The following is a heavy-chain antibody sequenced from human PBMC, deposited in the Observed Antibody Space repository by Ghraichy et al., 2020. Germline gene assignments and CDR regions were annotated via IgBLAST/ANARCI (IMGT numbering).Heavy chain of an antibody. Sequence: GALRLSCAGTGFIFSDYWMTWVRQAPGKGLEWVANIGPYGNGWTYVDPVKGRFTISRDNAKNSLYLQMKSLRADDTAVYYCARSELIPAYQNGLDVWGQGTTVTVSS. J-gene: IGHJ6*02. CDR2: IGPYGNGW. V-gene: IGHV3-7*01. CDR3: ARSELIPAYQNGLDV. D-gene: IGHD2-2*01. CDR1: GFIFSDYW.